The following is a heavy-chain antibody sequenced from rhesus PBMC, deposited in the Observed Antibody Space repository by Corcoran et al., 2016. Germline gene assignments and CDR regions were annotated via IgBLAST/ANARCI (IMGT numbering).Heavy chain of an antibody. Sequence: QLQLQESGPGLVKPSETLSVTCAVSGGAISSSYWSWIRQAPGEGLEWIGYIYVRGSNTNYNPSRKSRVTLSVDTSKNQLSLKLSSVATADTAVYYCARDVSVAAKGDFDYWGQGVLVTVSS. V-gene: IGHV4-169*02. J-gene: IGHJ4*01. D-gene: IGHD4-29*01. CDR3: ARDVSVAAKGDFDY. CDR2: IYVRGSNT. CDR1: GGAISSSY.